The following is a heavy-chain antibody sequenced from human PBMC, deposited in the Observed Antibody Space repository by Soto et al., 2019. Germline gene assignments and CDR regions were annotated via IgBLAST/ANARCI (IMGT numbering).Heavy chain of an antibody. V-gene: IGHV1-18*01. J-gene: IGHJ4*02. Sequence: QVQLVQFGAEVKKPGASVKVSCKASGYTFTSYGISWVRQAPGQGLEWMGWISAYNGNTNYAQKLQGRVTMTTDTSTSTAYMELRSLRSDDTAVYYCARSPSEYDYIWGSYRYSEGFFDYWGQGTLVTVSS. CDR1: GYTFTSYG. D-gene: IGHD3-16*02. CDR3: ARSPSEYDYIWGSYRYSEGFFDY. CDR2: ISAYNGNT.